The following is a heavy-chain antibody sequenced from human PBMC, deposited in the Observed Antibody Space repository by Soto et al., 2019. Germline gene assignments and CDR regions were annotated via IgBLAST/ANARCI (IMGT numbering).Heavy chain of an antibody. V-gene: IGHV4-34*01. Sequence: SETLSLTCAVYGGSFSGYYWSWIRQPPGKGLEWIGEINHSGSTNYNPSLKSRVTISVDTSKNQFSLKLSSVTAADTAVYYCARTGTTRIRYFDYWGQGTLVTVSS. CDR3: ARTGTTRIRYFDY. CDR1: GGSFSGYY. J-gene: IGHJ4*02. CDR2: INHSGST. D-gene: IGHD4-17*01.